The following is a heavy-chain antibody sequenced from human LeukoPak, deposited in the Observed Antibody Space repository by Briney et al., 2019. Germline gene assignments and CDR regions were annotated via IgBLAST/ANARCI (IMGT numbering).Heavy chain of an antibody. V-gene: IGHV3-30-3*01. CDR2: ISYDGNNN. Sequence: GGSLRLSCAASGFTFSSYAMHWVRQAPGKGLEWVAIISYDGNNNYYADSVKGRFTISRDNSENTLYLQMNSLRAEDTAVYYCARAKSDAYYDFWSGYRDAFDIWGQGTMVTVSS. CDR1: GFTFSSYA. D-gene: IGHD3-3*01. J-gene: IGHJ3*02. CDR3: ARAKSDAYYDFWSGYRDAFDI.